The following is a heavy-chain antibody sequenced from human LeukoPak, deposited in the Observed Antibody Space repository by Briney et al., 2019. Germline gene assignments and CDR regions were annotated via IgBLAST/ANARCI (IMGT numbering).Heavy chain of an antibody. CDR1: GFTFGDYA. CDR3: TSLLLGYCSSTSCYDVDY. V-gene: IGHV3-49*04. Sequence: GGSLRLSCTASGFTFGDYAMSWVCQAPGKGLEWVGFIRSKAYGGTTEYAASVKGRFTISRDDSKSIAYLQMNSLKTEDTAVYYCTSLLLGYCSSTSCYDVDYWGQGTLVTVSS. CDR2: IRSKAYGGTT. D-gene: IGHD2-2*01. J-gene: IGHJ4*02.